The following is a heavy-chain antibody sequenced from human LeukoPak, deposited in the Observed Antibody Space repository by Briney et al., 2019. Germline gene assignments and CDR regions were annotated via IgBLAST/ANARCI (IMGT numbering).Heavy chain of an antibody. CDR2: ISGSGGST. CDR1: GFTFSSYA. V-gene: IGHV3-23*01. Sequence: GGSLRLSCAASGFTFSSYAMSWVRQAPGKGLEWVSAISGSGGSTYYADSVKGRLTISRDNSKNTLYLQMNSLRAEDTAVYYCAKSHYSSSWPYYFDYWGQGTLVTVSS. J-gene: IGHJ4*02. CDR3: AKSHYSSSWPYYFDY. D-gene: IGHD6-13*01.